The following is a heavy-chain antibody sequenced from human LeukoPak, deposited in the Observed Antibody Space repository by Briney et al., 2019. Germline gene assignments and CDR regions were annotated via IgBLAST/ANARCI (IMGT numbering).Heavy chain of an antibody. CDR3: ARALTSPSSSWYSDWKAYMDA. V-gene: IGHV3-53*01. CDR2: IYSGGST. CDR1: GFTVSSNY. Sequence: GGSLRLCCAASGFTVSSNYMSWVRQAPWKGLEWVSVIYSGGSTYYADSVEGRFTISRDNSKNTLYLQMNSLRAEDTAVYYCARALTSPSSSWYSDWKAYMDAWGKGTTVTVSS. J-gene: IGHJ6*03. D-gene: IGHD6-13*01.